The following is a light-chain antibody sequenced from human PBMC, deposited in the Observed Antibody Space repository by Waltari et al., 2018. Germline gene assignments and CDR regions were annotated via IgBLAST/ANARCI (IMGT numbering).Light chain of an antibody. CDR3: QQYGSSPRT. CDR1: QSVSSSY. CDR2: GAS. J-gene: IGKJ1*01. V-gene: IGKV3-20*01. Sequence: EIVLTQSPGTLSLSPGKRATLSCRASQSVSSSYLAWYQQKPGQAPRLLIYGASSRATGIPDRFSGSGSGTDFTLTISRLEPEDFAVYYCQQYGSSPRTFGQGTKVEIK.